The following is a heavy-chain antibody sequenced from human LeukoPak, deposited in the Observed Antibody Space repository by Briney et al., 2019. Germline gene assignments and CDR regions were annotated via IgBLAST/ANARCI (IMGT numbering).Heavy chain of an antibody. CDR2: IYYSGTT. D-gene: IGHD3-10*01. CDR1: GGSLSSYY. CDR3: ARLAVVRGLTQFDP. Sequence: SETLSLTCIVSGGSLSSYYWSWIRQPPGKGLEWIGYIYYSGTTNYNPSLKSRVTISADTSKNQFSLKLSSVTAADTAVYYCARLAVVRGLTQFDPWGQGTLVTVSS. J-gene: IGHJ5*02. V-gene: IGHV4-59*01.